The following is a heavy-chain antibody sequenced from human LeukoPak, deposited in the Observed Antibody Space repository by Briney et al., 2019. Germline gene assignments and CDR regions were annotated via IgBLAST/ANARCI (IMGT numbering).Heavy chain of an antibody. V-gene: IGHV3-23*01. J-gene: IGHJ4*02. CDR2: ISGSGGST. Sequence: GGSLRLSCAASGFTFRSYAMSWVRQAPGKGLEWVSAISGSGGSTYYADSVKGRFTISRDNSKNTLYLQMNSLRAEDTAVYYCAKGTVTTTFAPVDYWGQGTLVTVSS. D-gene: IGHD4-17*01. CDR1: GFTFRSYA. CDR3: AKGTVTTTFAPVDY.